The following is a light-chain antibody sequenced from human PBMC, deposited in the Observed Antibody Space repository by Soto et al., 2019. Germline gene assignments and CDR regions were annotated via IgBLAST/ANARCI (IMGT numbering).Light chain of an antibody. Sequence: EIVLTQSPGTLSLSPGERLTLSCRVSQSVSGKYLAWYQQKPGQAPRLLIFGASSRATGIPDRFSGRGSGTDFTLTINRLEPEDFAVYYCQHYDASQWTFGQGTRVEIK. CDR2: GAS. CDR1: QSVSGKY. CDR3: QHYDASQWT. V-gene: IGKV3-20*01. J-gene: IGKJ1*01.